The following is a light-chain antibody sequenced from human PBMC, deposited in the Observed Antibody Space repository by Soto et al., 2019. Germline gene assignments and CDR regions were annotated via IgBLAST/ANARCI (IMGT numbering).Light chain of an antibody. CDR3: SSFGSSDTYVI. CDR2: EVS. CDR1: SRDIGRYNY. V-gene: IGLV2-14*01. J-gene: IGLJ2*01. Sequence: QSALTQPASVSGSPGQSITISCTGTSRDIGRYNYVSWYQQHPDKAPKVMIYEVSSRPSGVSDRFSGSKSGNTASLTISGLQADDEADYSCSSFGSSDTYVIFGGGTKLTVL.